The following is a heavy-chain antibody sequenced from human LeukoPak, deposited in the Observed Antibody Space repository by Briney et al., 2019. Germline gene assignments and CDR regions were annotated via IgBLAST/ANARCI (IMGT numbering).Heavy chain of an antibody. CDR2: INHSGSA. V-gene: IGHV4-34*01. CDR3: ARARGGYYDSSGYYSAFDY. CDR1: GGPFSGYY. D-gene: IGHD3-22*01. J-gene: IGHJ4*02. Sequence: PSETQSLTCAVYGGPFSGYYWSWIRQPPGKGLEWIGEINHSGSANYNPSLKSRVTISVDMSKNQFSLKLNSVTAADTAVYYCARARGGYYDSSGYYSAFDYWGQGTLVTVSS.